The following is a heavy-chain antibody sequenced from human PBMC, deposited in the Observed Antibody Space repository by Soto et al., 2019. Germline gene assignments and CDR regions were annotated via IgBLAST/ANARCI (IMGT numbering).Heavy chain of an antibody. J-gene: IGHJ4*02. V-gene: IGHV3-23*05. D-gene: IGHD3-3*02. CDR1: GFTFSTYA. Sequence: EVKLLASGGTLVEPGGSLRLSCAASGFTFSTYAMSWVRQSPGKGLEWVSGIYTSGVPKYADSVQGRFTISRDDSKNTLYLQMNSLRAEDTAVYYCTRDWERDSEAFFDYWGQGTLVTVSS. CDR2: IYTSGVP. CDR3: TRDWERDSEAFFDY.